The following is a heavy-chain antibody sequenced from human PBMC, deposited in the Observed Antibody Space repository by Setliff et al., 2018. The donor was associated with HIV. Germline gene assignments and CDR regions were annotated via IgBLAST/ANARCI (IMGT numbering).Heavy chain of an antibody. CDR3: ARGLYSSSSRGAFDI. CDR1: GYTFTAYY. CDR2: INPNSGAT. D-gene: IGHD6-6*01. V-gene: IGHV1-2*02. Sequence: ASVKVSCKTSGYTFTAYYMHWVRQAPGQGLEWIGWINPNSGATDYAQKVQGRVTMTTDTSTSTAYMELRSLRSDDTAVYYCARGLYSSSSRGAFDIWGQGTMVTVSS. J-gene: IGHJ3*02.